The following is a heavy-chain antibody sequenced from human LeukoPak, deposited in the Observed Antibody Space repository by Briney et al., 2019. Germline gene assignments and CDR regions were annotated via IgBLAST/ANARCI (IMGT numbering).Heavy chain of an antibody. Sequence: GGSLRLSCAASGFTISSNYMTWVRQAPVRGLQWVSVIYSDGSTFYADSVKGRFTISRDSSKNTLYLQMNSLRAEDTAVYYCARDHRIGGSWGQGTLVTVSS. V-gene: IGHV3-53*01. CDR3: ARDHRIGGS. D-gene: IGHD3-16*01. CDR1: GFTISSNY. J-gene: IGHJ4*02. CDR2: IYSDGST.